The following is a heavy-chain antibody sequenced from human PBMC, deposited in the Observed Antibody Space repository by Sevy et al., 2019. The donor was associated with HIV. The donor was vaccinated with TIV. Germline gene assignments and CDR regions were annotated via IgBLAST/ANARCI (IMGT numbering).Heavy chain of an antibody. CDR3: ARVAVSYCTNDCYHRFDY. CDR2: ISYDGTYK. D-gene: IGHD2-8*01. CDR1: GFSFSHYA. V-gene: IGHV3-30-3*01. J-gene: IGHJ4*02. Sequence: GSLRLSCAVSGFSFSHYAFHWVRQAPGKGLEWVSLISYDGTYKYYADSVKGRFTISRDNSKNTLYLQMNSRRRNDTAVYYCARVAVSYCTNDCYHRFDYWGPGALVTVSS.